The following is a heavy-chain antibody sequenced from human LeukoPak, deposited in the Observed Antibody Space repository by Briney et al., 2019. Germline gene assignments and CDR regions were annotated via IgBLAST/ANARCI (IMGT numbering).Heavy chain of an antibody. CDR3: ARNFDMKGFDP. V-gene: IGHV1-2*02. D-gene: IGHD3-9*01. J-gene: IGHJ5*02. CDR2: INSDSGFT. CDR1: GYTFTGYY. Sequence: GASVKVSCKASGYTFTGYYMNWVRQAPGQGLEWMGWINSDSGFTKYAQKFQGRVTMTRDTSITTVYMDLTRLTSDETAVYYCARNFDMKGFDPWGQGTLVTVSS.